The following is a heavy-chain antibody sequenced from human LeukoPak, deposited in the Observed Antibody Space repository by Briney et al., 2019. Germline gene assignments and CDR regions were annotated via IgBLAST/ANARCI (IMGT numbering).Heavy chain of an antibody. CDR2: IWSDASNN. CDR3: ARRSYGSGSYYLDY. D-gene: IGHD3-10*01. Sequence: GRSLTLSCPASGFTFNSYGMHWVRQAPGTGLDWAAVIWSDASNNYYAESVKGRFNISRDNSKPTLYLQMNSLRAEDTAVYYCARRSYGSGSYYLDYCGQGTLVTVSS. CDR1: GFTFNSYG. J-gene: IGHJ4*02. V-gene: IGHV3-33*01.